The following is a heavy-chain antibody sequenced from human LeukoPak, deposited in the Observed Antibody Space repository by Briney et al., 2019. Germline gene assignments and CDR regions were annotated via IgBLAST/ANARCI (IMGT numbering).Heavy chain of an antibody. CDR3: AVAPGDY. J-gene: IGHJ4*02. Sequence: ASVKVSCKASGYTFTGYYMHWVRQAPGRGLEWMGWINPNTGDTNYAQKLQGRVTMTRDTSITTVYMEISRLTSDDTALFYCAVAPGDYWGQGTLVTVSS. D-gene: IGHD2-21*01. CDR1: GYTFTGYY. V-gene: IGHV1-2*02. CDR2: INPNTGDT.